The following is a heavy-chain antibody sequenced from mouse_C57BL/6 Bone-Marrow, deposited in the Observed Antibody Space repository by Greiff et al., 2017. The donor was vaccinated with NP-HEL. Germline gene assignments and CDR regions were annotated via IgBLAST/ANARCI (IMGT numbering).Heavy chain of an antibody. J-gene: IGHJ2*01. D-gene: IGHD2-1*01. Sequence: VQLQQSVAELVRPGASVKLSCPASGFNIKDDYMHWVTQRPEQGLEWIGWIDPENGDTEYASQFQGKATITADKSSTTADLQLSSLTSEDTAVYYCTTRSYYGNRYLFDDWGQGTTLTVSS. V-gene: IGHV14-4*01. CDR1: GFNIKDDY. CDR3: TTRSYYGNRYLFDD. CDR2: IDPENGDT.